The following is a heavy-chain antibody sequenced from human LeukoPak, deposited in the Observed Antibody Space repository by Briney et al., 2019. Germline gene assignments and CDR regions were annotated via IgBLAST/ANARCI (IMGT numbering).Heavy chain of an antibody. J-gene: IGHJ4*02. CDR3: ARAPDETGTTDY. Sequence: PGGSLRLSCAASGFTFSSYAMSWVRQAPGKGLEWVSAISGSGGSTYYADSVKGRFTISRDNSKNTLYLQMNGLRAEDTAVYYCARAPDETGTTDYWGQGTLVTVSS. D-gene: IGHD1-1*01. CDR1: GFTFSSYA. V-gene: IGHV3-23*01. CDR2: ISGSGGST.